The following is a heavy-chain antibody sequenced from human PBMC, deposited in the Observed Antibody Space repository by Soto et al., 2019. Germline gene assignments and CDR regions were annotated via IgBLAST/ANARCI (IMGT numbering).Heavy chain of an antibody. Sequence: ASVKVSCKASGYTFTSYGISWVRQAPGQGLEWMGWISAYNGNTNYAQKLQGRVTMTTDTSTSTAYMELRSLRSDDTAVYYCARLLVVPAAILDYYYGMDVWGQGTTVTVYS. CDR1: GYTFTSYG. V-gene: IGHV1-18*01. D-gene: IGHD2-2*02. CDR2: ISAYNGNT. J-gene: IGHJ6*02. CDR3: ARLLVVPAAILDYYYGMDV.